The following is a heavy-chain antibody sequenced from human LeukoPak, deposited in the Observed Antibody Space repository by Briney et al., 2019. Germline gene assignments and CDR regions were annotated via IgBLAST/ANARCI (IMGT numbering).Heavy chain of an antibody. CDR3: AKQMVSYSSSWSSNYYYYYYMDV. D-gene: IGHD6-13*01. CDR1: GGSFSDYY. J-gene: IGHJ6*03. Sequence: SETLSLTCAVHGGSFSDYYWTWIRQPPGKGLEWIGQIIHSGTSNYNPSLKSRVTISVDMSKNQFSLSLRSVTAADTAVYYCAKQMVSYSSSWSSNYYYYYYMDVWGKGTTVTISS. CDR2: IIHSGTS. V-gene: IGHV4-34*12.